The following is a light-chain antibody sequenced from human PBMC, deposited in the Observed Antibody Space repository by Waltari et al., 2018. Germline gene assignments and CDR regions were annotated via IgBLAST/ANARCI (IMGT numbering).Light chain of an antibody. V-gene: IGLV1-44*01. J-gene: IGLJ3*02. Sequence: QSVLTQPPSASGAPGQRVTISCSGSNSNIGSSTVNWYQQVPGTAPRLLIYSNDQRPSWVPDRFSGSKSGTSASLAISGLQSEDEADYYCATWDARLTNVLFGGGTKVTVL. CDR3: ATWDARLTNVL. CDR2: SND. CDR1: NSNIGSST.